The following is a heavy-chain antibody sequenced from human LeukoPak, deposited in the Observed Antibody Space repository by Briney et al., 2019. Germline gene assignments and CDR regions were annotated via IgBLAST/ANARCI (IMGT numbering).Heavy chain of an antibody. CDR3: AREVPAAPGGAFDI. D-gene: IGHD2-2*01. CDR1: GYTFTSYD. CDR2: MNPNSGNT. J-gene: IGHJ3*02. Sequence: ASVKVSCKASGYTFTSYDINWVRQATGQGLEWMGWMNPNSGNTGYAQKFQGRVTITRNTSISTAYMELSSLRSEDTAVYYCAREVPAAPGGAFDIWGQGTMVTVSS. V-gene: IGHV1-8*03.